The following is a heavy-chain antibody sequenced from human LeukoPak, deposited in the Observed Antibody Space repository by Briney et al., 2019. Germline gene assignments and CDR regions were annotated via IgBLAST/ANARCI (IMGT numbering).Heavy chain of an antibody. CDR2: ISAYNGNT. V-gene: IGHV1-18*01. CDR3: ARVPRQPNGELPYYMAV. Sequence: ASVKVSCKASGYTFTSYGISWVRQAPGQGLEWMGWISAYNGNTNYAQKLQGRVTMTTDTSTSTAYMELRSLRSDDTAVYYCARVPRQPNGELPYYMAVWGKGTTVTVSS. D-gene: IGHD3-10*01. CDR1: GYTFTSYG. J-gene: IGHJ6*03.